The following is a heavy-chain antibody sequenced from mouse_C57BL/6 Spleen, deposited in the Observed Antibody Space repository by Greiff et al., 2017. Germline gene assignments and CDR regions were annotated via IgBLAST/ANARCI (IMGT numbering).Heavy chain of an antibody. CDR3: ARSSYGSTFDY. D-gene: IGHD1-1*01. CDR1: GYTFTSYW. CDR2: IDPSDSYT. V-gene: IGHV1-69*01. J-gene: IGHJ2*01. Sequence: VQLQQPVAELVMPGASVKLSCKASGYTFTSYWMHWVKQRPGQGLEWIGEIDPSDSYTNYNQKFKGKSTLTVDKSSSTAYMQLSSLTSEDSAVYYCARSSYGSTFDYRGHGATHPVSS.